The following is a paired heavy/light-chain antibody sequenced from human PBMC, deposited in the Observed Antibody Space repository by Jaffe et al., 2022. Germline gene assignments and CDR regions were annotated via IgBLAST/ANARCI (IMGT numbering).Light chain of an antibody. Sequence: SYELTQPLSVSLALGQTARITCGGNNIGTKNVHWYQQKPGQAPVLVIYRDSNRPSGIPERFSGSNSGNTATLTISRAQAGDEADYYCQVWHSSTFVVFGGGTKLTVL. CDR3: QVWHSSTFVV. CDR2: RDS. V-gene: IGLV3-9*01. CDR1: NIGTKN. J-gene: IGLJ2*01.
Heavy chain of an antibody. D-gene: IGHD2-15*01. CDR3: ARDGCTGGSCHSNWFDP. V-gene: IGHV3-48*03. Sequence: EVQLVESGGGLVQPGGSLRLSCAASGFTFSSYEMNWVRQAPGRGLEWVSYISGSGSTIYYADSVKGRFTISRDNAKNSLYLQMNGLRPEDTAVYYCARDGCTGGSCHSNWFDPWGQGTLVTVSS. CDR2: ISGSGSTI. CDR1: GFTFSSYE. J-gene: IGHJ5*02.